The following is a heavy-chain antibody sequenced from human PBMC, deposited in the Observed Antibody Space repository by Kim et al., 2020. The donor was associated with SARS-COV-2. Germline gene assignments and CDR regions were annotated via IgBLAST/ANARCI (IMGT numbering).Heavy chain of an antibody. J-gene: IGHJ5*02. Sequence: GGSLRLSCAASGFTFSSYEMNWVRQAPGKGLEWVSYISSSGSTIYYADSVKGRFTISRDNAKNSLYLQMNSLRAEDTAVYYCARDPVVVVAGNWFDPWGQGTLVTVSS. CDR3: ARDPVVVVAGNWFDP. CDR1: GFTFSSYE. CDR2: ISSSGSTI. D-gene: IGHD2-15*01. V-gene: IGHV3-48*03.